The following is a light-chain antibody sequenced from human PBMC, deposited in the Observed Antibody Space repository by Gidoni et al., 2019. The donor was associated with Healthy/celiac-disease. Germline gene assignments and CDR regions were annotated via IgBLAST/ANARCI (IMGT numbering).Light chain of an antibody. V-gene: IGLV3-19*01. CDR2: GKN. Sequence: SSEPTQDPAVSVALGQTVRITCQGDSLRSYYASWYQQKPGQAPVLVIYGKNNRPSGIPDRFSASSSGNTASLTSTGAQAEDEADYYCNSRDSSGVVFGGGTKLTVL. J-gene: IGLJ2*01. CDR1: SLRSYY. CDR3: NSRDSSGVV.